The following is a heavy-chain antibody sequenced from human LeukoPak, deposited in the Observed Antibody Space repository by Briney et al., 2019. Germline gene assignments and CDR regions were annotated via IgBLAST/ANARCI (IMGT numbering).Heavy chain of an antibody. Sequence: PSETVCLTCTVSVATISSYNCNWIRHPPWKGLEWIGFIYYSGGTNYNPSLKSRVTTSVDTSKNQFSLKLSSVTAADTAVYYCARTSSHGGSFYVFDYWGQGALVTVSS. CDR3: ARTSSHGGSFYVFDY. D-gene: IGHD2-15*01. CDR1: VATISSYN. V-gene: IGHV4-59*01. J-gene: IGHJ4*02. CDR2: IYYSGGT.